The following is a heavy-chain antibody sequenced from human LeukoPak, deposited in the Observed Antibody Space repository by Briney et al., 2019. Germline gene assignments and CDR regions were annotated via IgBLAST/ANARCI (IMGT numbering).Heavy chain of an antibody. Sequence: SETLSLTCTVSGGSISTYYWSWIRHPPGKGLEWIGYIFYSGNTNYNPSLKSRVTISVDTSKNQFSLKLSSVTAADTAVYYCARVGYNSAFDIWGQGTMVTVSS. V-gene: IGHV4-59*01. CDR2: IFYSGNT. D-gene: IGHD5-24*01. CDR1: GGSISTYY. J-gene: IGHJ3*02. CDR3: ARVGYNSAFDI.